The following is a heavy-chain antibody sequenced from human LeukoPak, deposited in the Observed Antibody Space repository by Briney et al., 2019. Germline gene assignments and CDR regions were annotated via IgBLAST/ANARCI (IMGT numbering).Heavy chain of an antibody. Sequence: GGSLRLSCAASGFTFSSYLMTWVRQAPGKGLEWVANIKQDGSEKYYVDSVKGRFTISRDNAKNSLYLQMNSLRAEDTAVYYCARDQGGYYLTPSAFDIWGQGTMVTVSS. J-gene: IGHJ3*02. V-gene: IGHV3-7*01. D-gene: IGHD3-22*01. CDR2: IKQDGSEK. CDR3: ARDQGGYYLTPSAFDI. CDR1: GFTFSSYL.